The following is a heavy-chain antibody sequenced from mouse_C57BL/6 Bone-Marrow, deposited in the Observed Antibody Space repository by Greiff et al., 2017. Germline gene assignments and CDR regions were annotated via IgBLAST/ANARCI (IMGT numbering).Heavy chain of an antibody. V-gene: IGHV1-81*01. CDR2: IYPRSGNT. J-gene: IGHJ3*01. Sequence: QVQLQQSGAELARPGASVKLSCKASGYTFTSYGISWVKQGTGQGLEWIGEIYPRSGNTYYNEKFKGKATLTADKSSSTAYMELRSLTSEDSAVYFCARVGFAYWGQGTLVTVSA. D-gene: IGHD4-1*01. CDR3: ARVGFAY. CDR1: GYTFTSYG.